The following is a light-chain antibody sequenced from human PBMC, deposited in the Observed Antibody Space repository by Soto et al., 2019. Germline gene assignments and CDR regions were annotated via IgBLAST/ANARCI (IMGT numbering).Light chain of an antibody. CDR3: LQDYNFPWA. Sequence: IQMTQSPSSLSASVGDRVTISCRASQGIRSDLAWYQQKPGKVPKLLIYGASKLESGVPSRFSGSGFGTDFTLTTSSLQPEDFATYYCLQDYNFPWAFGQGTKVEIK. J-gene: IGKJ1*01. V-gene: IGKV1-6*01. CDR1: QGIRSD. CDR2: GAS.